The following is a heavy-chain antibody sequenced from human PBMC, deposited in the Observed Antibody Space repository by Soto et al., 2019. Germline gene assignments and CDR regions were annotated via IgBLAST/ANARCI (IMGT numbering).Heavy chain of an antibody. Sequence: RGSLTLACALSGFTFSSYSINWVRQAHGEGLEWVSYISSSSSTIFYADSVKGRFTLSRDNAKNSLYLQMNSQRDEDTAVYYCARPTAWEPDFDFWGQGTLVTVSS. CDR1: GFTFSSYS. D-gene: IGHD1-26*01. V-gene: IGHV3-48*02. CDR3: ARPTAWEPDFDF. J-gene: IGHJ4*02. CDR2: ISSSSSTI.